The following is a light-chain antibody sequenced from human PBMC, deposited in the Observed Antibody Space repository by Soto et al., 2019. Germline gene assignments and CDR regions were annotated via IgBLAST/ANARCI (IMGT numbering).Light chain of an antibody. CDR2: EVS. V-gene: IGLV2-14*01. J-gene: IGLJ1*01. CDR3: SSYTTSRTIV. CDR1: SSDVGGYNY. Sequence: QSALTQPASVSGSPGQSITISCTGTSSDVGGYNYVSWYQQHPGKVPKLMIFEVSNRPSGVSNRFSGSKSGNTASLTISGLQAEDEADYYCSSYTTSRTIVFGPGTKVTVL.